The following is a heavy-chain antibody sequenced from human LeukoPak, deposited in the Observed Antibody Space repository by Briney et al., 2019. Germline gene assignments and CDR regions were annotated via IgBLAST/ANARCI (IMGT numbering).Heavy chain of an antibody. V-gene: IGHV3-48*03. CDR2: ISSSGSSI. D-gene: IGHD3-10*01. J-gene: IGHJ6*02. Sequence: GGSLRLSCAASGFTLSRNEMNWVRQAPGKGLEWVSYISSSGSSIYYADSVKGRFTISRDNAKNSLYLQMNSLRAEDTAVYYCARPGYYYGMDVWGQGTTVTVSS. CDR1: GFTLSRNE. CDR3: ARPGYYYGMDV.